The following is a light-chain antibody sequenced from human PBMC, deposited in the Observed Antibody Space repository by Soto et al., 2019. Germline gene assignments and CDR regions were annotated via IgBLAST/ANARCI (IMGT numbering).Light chain of an antibody. CDR1: SSDVGGYDY. Sequence: QSLLTPVSSASGSAGQSVTSSCTGTSSDVGGYDYVSWYKQHPGNAPKLMIYEVTILPSGVSARFSGSRSRNTASLTVSGHQAEDEGDYYRSTYTVGNSWYDFGTGTKLTVL. J-gene: IGLJ1*01. V-gene: IGLV2-8*01. CDR3: STYTVGNSWYD. CDR2: EVT.